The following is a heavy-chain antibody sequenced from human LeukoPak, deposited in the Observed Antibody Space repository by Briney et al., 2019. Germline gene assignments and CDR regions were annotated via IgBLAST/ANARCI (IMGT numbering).Heavy chain of an antibody. CDR1: GYTFTSYY. J-gene: IGHJ3*02. D-gene: IGHD3-3*01. V-gene: IGHV1-46*01. Sequence: ASVKVSCKASGYTFTSYYTHWVRQAPGQGLEWMGIINPSGGSTSYAQKFQGRVTMTRDTSTSTVYMELSSLRSDDTAVYYCARDPGRGILEWFPNDAFDIWGQGTMVTVSS. CDR2: INPSGGST. CDR3: ARDPGRGILEWFPNDAFDI.